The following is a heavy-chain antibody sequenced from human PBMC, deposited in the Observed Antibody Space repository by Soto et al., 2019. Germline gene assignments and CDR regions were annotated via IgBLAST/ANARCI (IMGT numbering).Heavy chain of an antibody. CDR2: IYYSGST. V-gene: IGHV4-31*03. CDR3: ARLRGSSGYPH. D-gene: IGHD5-12*01. J-gene: IGHJ4*02. Sequence: QVQLQESGPGLVKPSQTLTLICTVSGGPISSGSYDWSWIRQHPGKGLELIGYIYYSGSTYYNPSLKSRVTMSVDTSTNQFSLKLSSVTAADTAVYYCARLRGSSGYPHWGQGTLVTVSS. CDR1: GGPISSGSYD.